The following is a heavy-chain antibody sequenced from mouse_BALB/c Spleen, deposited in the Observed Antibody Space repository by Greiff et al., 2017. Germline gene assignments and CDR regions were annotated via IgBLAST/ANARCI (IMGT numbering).Heavy chain of an antibody. V-gene: IGHV1S81*02. J-gene: IGHJ3*01. CDR3: TRRYDGGFAY. Sequence: QVQLKESGAELVKPGASVKLSCKASGYTFTSYYMYWVKQRPGQGLEWIGEINPSNGGTNFNEKFKSKATLTVDKSSSTAYMQLSSLTSEDSAVYYCTRRYDGGFAYWGQGTLVTVSA. D-gene: IGHD2-12*01. CDR1: GYTFTSYY. CDR2: INPSNGGT.